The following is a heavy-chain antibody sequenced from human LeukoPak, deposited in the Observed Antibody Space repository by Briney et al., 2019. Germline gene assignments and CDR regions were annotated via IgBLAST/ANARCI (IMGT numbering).Heavy chain of an antibody. CDR3: ARAPDHSLNRFDP. Sequence: PSETLSLACTVSGGSISSYYWSWIRQPPGKGLEWIGYIYYSGSTNYDPSLKSRVTISVDTSKNQFSLKLSSVTAADTAVYYCARAPDHSLNRFDPWGQGTLVTVSS. V-gene: IGHV4-59*01. CDR2: IYYSGST. CDR1: GGSISSYY. J-gene: IGHJ5*02.